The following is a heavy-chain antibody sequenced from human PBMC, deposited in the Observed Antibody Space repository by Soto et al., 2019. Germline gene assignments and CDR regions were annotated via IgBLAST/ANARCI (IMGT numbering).Heavy chain of an antibody. CDR3: ARLSWIQLEYYFDY. D-gene: IGHD5-18*01. V-gene: IGHV1-2*04. Sequence: ASVKVSCKASGYTFTGYYMHWVRQAPGQGLEWMGWINPNSGGTNYAQKFQGWVTMTRDTSISTAYMELSRLRSDDTAVYYCARLSWIQLEYYFDYWGRGTLVTVSS. CDR1: GYTFTGYY. J-gene: IGHJ4*02. CDR2: INPNSGGT.